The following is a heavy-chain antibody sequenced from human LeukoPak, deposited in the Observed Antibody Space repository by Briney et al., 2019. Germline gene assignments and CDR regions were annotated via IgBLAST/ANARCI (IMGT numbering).Heavy chain of an antibody. D-gene: IGHD3-22*01. CDR3: AKDHQKHYYDSSGSFDY. J-gene: IGHJ4*02. Sequence: GGSLRLSCAASGFTFSSYGMHWVRQAPGKGLEWVAVISYDGSNKYYADSVKGRFTISRHNPKNTLYLQMNSLRAEDTAVYYCAKDHQKHYYDSSGSFDYWGQGTRVTVSS. CDR2: ISYDGSNK. CDR1: GFTFSSYG. V-gene: IGHV3-30*18.